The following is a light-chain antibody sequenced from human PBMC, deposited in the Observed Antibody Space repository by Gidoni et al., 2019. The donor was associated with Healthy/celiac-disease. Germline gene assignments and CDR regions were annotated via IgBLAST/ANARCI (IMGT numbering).Light chain of an antibody. Sequence: QSALTQPASVSGSPGQSITISCTGTSSDAGGYNYVSCYQQHPGKAPKLMIYEVSNRPSGVSNRFSGSKSGNTASLTISGLQAEDEADYYCSSYTSSSTRVFGTGTKVTVL. J-gene: IGLJ1*01. CDR1: SSDAGGYNY. CDR3: SSYTSSSTRV. V-gene: IGLV2-14*01. CDR2: EVS.